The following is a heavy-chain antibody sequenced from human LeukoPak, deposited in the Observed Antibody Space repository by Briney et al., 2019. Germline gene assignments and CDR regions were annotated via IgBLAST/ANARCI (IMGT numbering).Heavy chain of an antibody. V-gene: IGHV3-23*01. D-gene: IGHD6-13*01. CDR3: AKALEQETVIALDS. CDR1: GFTFSTYA. Sequence: GGSLRLSCAASGFTFSTYAMSWVRQAPGKGLEWVSAISGSGGSTYYADSVKGRFTISRDNSKNTLYLQMNSLRAEDTSIYFCAKALEQETVIALDSWGQGTLVTDSS. J-gene: IGHJ4*02. CDR2: ISGSGGST.